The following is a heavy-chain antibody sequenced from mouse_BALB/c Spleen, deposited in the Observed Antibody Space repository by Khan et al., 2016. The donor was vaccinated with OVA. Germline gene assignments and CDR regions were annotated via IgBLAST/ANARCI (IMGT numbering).Heavy chain of an antibody. CDR1: GFTFSNFW. V-gene: IGHV6-6*02. CDR3: GGPGGYCSSFDY. J-gene: IGHJ3*01. Sequence: EVKLEVSGGGLVQPGGFMKLSCVASGFTFSNFWMNWVRQSPEKGLEWVAEISLKSNNFATHYAESVKGSFIISRDDSKSSVYQERNNLRAEDTGSYCCGGPGGYCSSFDYWGQGTLVTVYA. CDR2: ISLKSNNFAT. D-gene: IGHD2-3*01.